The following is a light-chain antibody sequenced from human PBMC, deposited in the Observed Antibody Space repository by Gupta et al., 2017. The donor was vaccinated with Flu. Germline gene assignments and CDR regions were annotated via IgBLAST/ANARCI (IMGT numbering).Light chain of an antibody. J-gene: IGLJ1*01. Sequence: QSVLAQPPSASGTPGQRVTISCSGSSSNIGSNAVNWYQQVPGTAPKLLIYGNDRRPSGVPDRFSGSKSGTSASLAIGGLQSEDEADDYCAAWDDSLNGHYVFGTGTKVTAL. CDR3: AAWDDSLNGHYV. V-gene: IGLV1-44*01. CDR1: SSNIGSNA. CDR2: GND.